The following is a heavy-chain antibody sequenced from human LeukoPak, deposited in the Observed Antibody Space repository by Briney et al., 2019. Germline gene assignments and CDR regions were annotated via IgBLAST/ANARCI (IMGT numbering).Heavy chain of an antibody. CDR2: ISSGGGFI. CDR3: ARDVRTTGTTTTYYFDY. Sequence: GGSLRLACAASGFTFSSYSMNWVRQAPGKGLEWVSSISSGGGFIYYADSVKGRFTISRDNAKNSLYLQMNSLRAEDTAVYYCARDVRTTGTTTTYYFDYWGQGTLVTVSS. D-gene: IGHD1-1*01. V-gene: IGHV3-21*01. J-gene: IGHJ4*02. CDR1: GFTFSSYS.